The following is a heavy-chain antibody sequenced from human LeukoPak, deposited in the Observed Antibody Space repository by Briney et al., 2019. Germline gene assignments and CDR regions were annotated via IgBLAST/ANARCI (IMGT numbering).Heavy chain of an antibody. V-gene: IGHV4-59*08. Sequence: SETLSLTCTVSGGSISSYYWSWIRQPPGKGLEWIGYIYYSGSTNYNPSLKSRITISVDTSKNQFSLKLSSVTAADTAVYYCARHGSSWSYFDYWGQGTLVTVSS. D-gene: IGHD6-13*01. CDR3: ARHGSSWSYFDY. CDR2: IYYSGST. CDR1: GGSISSYY. J-gene: IGHJ4*02.